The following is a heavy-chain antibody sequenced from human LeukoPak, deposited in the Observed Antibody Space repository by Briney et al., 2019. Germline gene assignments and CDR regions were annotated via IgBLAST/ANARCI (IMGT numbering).Heavy chain of an antibody. J-gene: IGHJ6*02. D-gene: IGHD4-17*01. CDR1: GFTFGDYA. CDR3: SHGDYGPTYYYYGMDV. CDR2: IRSKAYGGTT. Sequence: GGSLRLSCTASGFTFGDYAMSWFRQAPGKGLEWVGFIRSKAYGGTTEYAASVKGRFTISRDDSKSIAYLQMNSLKTEDTAVYYCSHGDYGPTYYYYGMDVWGQGTTVTVSS. V-gene: IGHV3-49*03.